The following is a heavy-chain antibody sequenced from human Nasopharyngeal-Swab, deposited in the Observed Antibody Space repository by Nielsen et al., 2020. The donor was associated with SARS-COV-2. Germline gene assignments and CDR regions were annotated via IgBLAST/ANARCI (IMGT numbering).Heavy chain of an antibody. Sequence: GGSLRLSCAASGFTFADYAMHWVRQAPGKGLEWVSGISWNSGSIGYADSVKGRFTISRDNAKNSLYLQMNSLRAEDTALYYCAKDLFSSSWYRGYYYGMDVWGQGTTVTISS. CDR1: GFTFADYA. CDR2: ISWNSGSI. D-gene: IGHD6-13*01. J-gene: IGHJ6*02. V-gene: IGHV3-9*01. CDR3: AKDLFSSSWYRGYYYGMDV.